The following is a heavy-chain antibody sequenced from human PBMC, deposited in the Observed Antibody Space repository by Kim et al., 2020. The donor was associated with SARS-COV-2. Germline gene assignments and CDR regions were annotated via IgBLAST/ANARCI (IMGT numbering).Heavy chain of an antibody. CDR1: GFTFSASA. CDR2: IRSKPNNYAT. J-gene: IGHJ4*01. D-gene: IGHD4-17*01. V-gene: IGHV3-73*01. CDR3: SRHSGKHGDRGFDN. Sequence: GGSLRLSCAASGFTFSASAMHWVRQASGKGLEWVGRIRSKPNNYATSYAASVTGRFTISRDDSTNTVYLQMDSLKTADPAVYFCSRHSGKHGDRGFDNWG.